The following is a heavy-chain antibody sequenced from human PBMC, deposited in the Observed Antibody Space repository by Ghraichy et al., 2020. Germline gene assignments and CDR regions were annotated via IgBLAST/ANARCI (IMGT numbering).Heavy chain of an antibody. CDR3: ARRRTYYYDSSGIQEFDY. J-gene: IGHJ4*02. CDR2: IYPGDSDT. D-gene: IGHD3-22*01. CDR1: GYSFTSYW. V-gene: IGHV5-51*01. Sequence: GGSLRLSCKGSGYSFTSYWIGWVRQMPGKGLEWMGIIYPGDSDTRYSPSFQGQVTISADKSISTAYLQWSSLKASDTAMYYCARRRTYYYDSSGIQEFDYWGQGTLVTVSS.